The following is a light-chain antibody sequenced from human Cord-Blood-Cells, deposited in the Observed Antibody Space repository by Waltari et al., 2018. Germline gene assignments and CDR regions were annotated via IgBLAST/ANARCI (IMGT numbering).Light chain of an antibody. CDR2: RNN. CDR1: RPNIGSNY. CDR3: AAWDDSLSGVV. J-gene: IGLJ2*01. V-gene: IGLV1-47*01. Sequence: QSVLTHPPSASGTPGQRVTIPFSGSRPNIGSNYVNWYQQLPGTAPKLLIYRNNQRPSGVPDRFSGSKSGTSASLAISGLRSEDEADYYCAAWDDSLSGVVFGGGTKLTVL.